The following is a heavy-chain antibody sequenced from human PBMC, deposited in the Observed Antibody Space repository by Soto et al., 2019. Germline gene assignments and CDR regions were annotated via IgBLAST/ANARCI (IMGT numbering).Heavy chain of an antibody. Sequence: GGSLRLSCAASGFTFSSYSMNWVRQAPGKGLEWVSSISSSSSYIYYADSVKGRFTISRDNAKNSLYLQMNSLRAEDTAVYYCARDWSAAASSNWFDPWGQGTLVTVSS. V-gene: IGHV3-21*01. CDR3: ARDWSAAASSNWFDP. J-gene: IGHJ5*02. CDR1: GFTFSSYS. CDR2: ISSSSSYI. D-gene: IGHD6-13*01.